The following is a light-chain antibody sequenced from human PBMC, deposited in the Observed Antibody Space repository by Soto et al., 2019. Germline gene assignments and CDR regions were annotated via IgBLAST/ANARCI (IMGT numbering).Light chain of an antibody. V-gene: IGKV1-39*01. CDR3: QQSYSTPRAIT. Sequence: DIQMTQSPSSLSASVGDRVTITCRASQSISSYLNWYQQKPGKAPKLLIYAASSLQSGVPSRFSGSGSETDFTLTISSLQPEDFATYYCQQSYSTPRAITFGQGTRLEIK. CDR2: AAS. CDR1: QSISSY. J-gene: IGKJ5*01.